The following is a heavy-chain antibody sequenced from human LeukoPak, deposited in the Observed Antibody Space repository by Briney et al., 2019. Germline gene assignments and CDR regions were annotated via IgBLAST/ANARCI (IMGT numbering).Heavy chain of an antibody. J-gene: IGHJ3*02. V-gene: IGHV3-21*01. CDR1: GFTFSSYS. D-gene: IGHD6-13*01. Sequence: GGSLRLSCAASGFTFSSYSMNWVRQAPGKGLEWVSSISSSSSYIYYADSVKGRSTISRDNAKSSLYLQMNSLRAEDTAVYYCARLAAPDAFDIWGQGTMVTVSS. CDR2: ISSSSSYI. CDR3: ARLAAPDAFDI.